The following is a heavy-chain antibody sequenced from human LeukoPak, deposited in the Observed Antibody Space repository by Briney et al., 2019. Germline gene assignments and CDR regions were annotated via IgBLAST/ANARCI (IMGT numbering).Heavy chain of an antibody. V-gene: IGHV1-2*02. CDR3: ARGASGVYTVTTSWFDP. Sequence: ASVTVSFTSSGYTFTVYYMHWVRQAPGQGLEWMGWINPNSGGRNYAQRFQGRVTMTRDTSISTAYMELSRLRSDDTAVYYCARGASGVYTVTTSWFDPWGQGTLVTVSS. D-gene: IGHD4-17*01. CDR2: INPNSGGR. J-gene: IGHJ5*02. CDR1: GYTFTVYY.